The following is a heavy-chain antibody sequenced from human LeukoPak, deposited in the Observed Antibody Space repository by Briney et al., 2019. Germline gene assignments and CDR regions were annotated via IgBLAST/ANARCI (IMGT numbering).Heavy chain of an antibody. CDR2: IWYDGSNN. CDR1: GFTFSIYG. D-gene: IGHD3-10*01. V-gene: IGHV3-33*01. J-gene: IGHJ4*02. Sequence: GRSLSLFCAASGFTFSIYGMHWVRQAPGEGLGWVVVIWYDGSNNYYADSEKGRFTISRDNSKNTLYLQMNSLRAEDTAVYYCASTPRLLWFGETDYWGQGTLVTVSS. CDR3: ASTPRLLWFGETDY.